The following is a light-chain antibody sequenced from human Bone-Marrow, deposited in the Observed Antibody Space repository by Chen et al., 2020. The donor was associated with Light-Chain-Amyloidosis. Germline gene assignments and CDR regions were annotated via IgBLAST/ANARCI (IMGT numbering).Light chain of an antibody. J-gene: IGKJ3*01. CDR2: GAS. CDR3: QQYVTSPFT. Sequence: EIVLTQSPGTLSLSPGERATLSCRASQSVSSSYLAWYQQKPGQAPRLLIYGASTRATGIPDRFSGSGSGTDSTLTISRLEPEDFAVYYCQQYVTSPFTFGPGTKVDIK. CDR1: QSVSSSY. V-gene: IGKV3-20*01.